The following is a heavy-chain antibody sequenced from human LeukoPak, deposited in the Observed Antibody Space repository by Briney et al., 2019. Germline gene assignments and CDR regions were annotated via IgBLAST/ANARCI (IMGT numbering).Heavy chain of an antibody. D-gene: IGHD6-19*01. CDR2: ISSSGGTI. CDR1: GFTFSSYE. Sequence: GGSLRLSCAASGFTFSSYEMNWVRQAPGKGLEWVSYISSSGGTIYYADSVKGRFTISRDDAKNSLYLQMNSLRAEDTAVYYCASPPPSYSSGWYQRYWGQGTLVTVSS. CDR3: ASPPPSYSSGWYQRY. J-gene: IGHJ4*02. V-gene: IGHV3-48*03.